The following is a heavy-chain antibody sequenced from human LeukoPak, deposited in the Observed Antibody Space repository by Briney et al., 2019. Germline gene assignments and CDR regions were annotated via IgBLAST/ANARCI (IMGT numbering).Heavy chain of an antibody. CDR3: ASSIPEKSSSWYNPLIWYNWFDP. Sequence: SETLSLTCTVPGGSISSSSYYWGWIRQPPGKGLEWIGSVYYSGSTYYNPSLKSRVTISVDTSKNQFSLKLSSVTAADTAVYYCASSIPEKSSSWYNPLIWYNWFDPWGQGTLVTVSS. D-gene: IGHD6-13*01. V-gene: IGHV4-39*07. J-gene: IGHJ5*02. CDR2: VYYSGST. CDR1: GGSISSSSYY.